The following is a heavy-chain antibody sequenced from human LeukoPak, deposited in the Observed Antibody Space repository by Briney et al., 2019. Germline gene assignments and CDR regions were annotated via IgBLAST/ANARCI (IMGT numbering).Heavy chain of an antibody. Sequence: GTPRLSCAASVFTFSRACISWVRQAPGKGLERVCRVKSKADGGTTEHAAPVKGRFTISRDEFKTTLDLQMNSLKTEDTAMYYCVTDIPYPTPQIDYWGQGTLVTVSS. CDR1: VFTFSRAC. CDR3: VTDIPYPTPQIDY. CDR2: VKSKADGGTT. J-gene: IGHJ4*02. V-gene: IGHV3-15*01. D-gene: IGHD2-21*01.